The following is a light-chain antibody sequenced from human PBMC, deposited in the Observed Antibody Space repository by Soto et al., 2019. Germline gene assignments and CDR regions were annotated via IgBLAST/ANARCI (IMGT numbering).Light chain of an antibody. CDR1: QGISSY. Sequence: DIQLTQSPSFLSASVGDRVTITCRASQGISSYLAWYQQKPGKAPKLLIYAASTLQSGVPSRFSGSGSGTEFTLTISSLQPADFAVYYCQQRDNWPLTFGPGTKVYI. J-gene: IGKJ3*01. CDR2: AAS. CDR3: QQRDNWPLT. V-gene: IGKV1-9*01.